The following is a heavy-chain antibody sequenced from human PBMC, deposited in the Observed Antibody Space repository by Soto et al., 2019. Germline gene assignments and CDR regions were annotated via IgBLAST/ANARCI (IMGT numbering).Heavy chain of an antibody. V-gene: IGHV3-72*01. CDR1: GFTFSDHY. Sequence: GGSLSLSWAASGFTFSDHYMDWVRPAPGKGLEWVGRIKNKANSYTTEYAAPVKGRFIISRDDSKNSVFLQMNRLKTVDIAVYYGTGVRLGTSRSSADWGQGILVTVSS. CDR2: IKNKANSYTT. D-gene: IGHD6-19*01. J-gene: IGHJ4*02. CDR3: TGVRLGTSRSSAD.